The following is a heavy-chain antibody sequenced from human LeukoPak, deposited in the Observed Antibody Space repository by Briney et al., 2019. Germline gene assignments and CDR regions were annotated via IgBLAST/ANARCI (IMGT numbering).Heavy chain of an antibody. CDR2: IYYSGST. J-gene: IGHJ4*02. V-gene: IGHV4-59*08. CDR3: ASLAAASSYHFDY. Sequence: SETLSLTCTVSGGSISSYYWSWIRQPPGKGLEWIGYIYYSGSTNYNPSLKSRVTISVDTSKNQFSLKLSSVTAADTAVYYCASLAAASSYHFDYWGQGTLVTVPS. CDR1: GGSISSYY. D-gene: IGHD6-13*01.